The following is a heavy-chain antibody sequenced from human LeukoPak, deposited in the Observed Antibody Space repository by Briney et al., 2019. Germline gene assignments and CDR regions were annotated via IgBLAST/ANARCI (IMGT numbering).Heavy chain of an antibody. J-gene: IGHJ5*02. CDR2: ISGIGGTT. V-gene: IGHV3-23*01. Sequence: PGGSLRLSCAASGFTFSSYAMSWVRQAPGKGLQWVSSISGIGGTTYYADSVKGRFTISRDNSKNTLYLQMNSLRAEDTAVYYCATGRWGSSWYRGFDPWGQGTLVTVSS. D-gene: IGHD6-13*01. CDR3: ATGRWGSSWYRGFDP. CDR1: GFTFSSYA.